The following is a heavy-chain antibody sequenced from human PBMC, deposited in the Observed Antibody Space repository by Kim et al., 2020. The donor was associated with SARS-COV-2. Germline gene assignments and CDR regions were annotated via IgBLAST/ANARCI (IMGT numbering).Heavy chain of an antibody. V-gene: IGHV3-74*01. J-gene: IGHJ6*02. CDR3: TGSKCPLND. D-gene: IGHD1-1*01. CDR2: IDSDGNTA. Sequence: GGSLRLSCAASGFTFSRSCLNWIRQTPGKGPEWVSHIDSDGNTANAASAEEGLSTFSDNNTKKTLFQQINILRDEKTAFYCSTGSKCPLNDWGQGTTVTV. CDR1: GFTFSRSC.